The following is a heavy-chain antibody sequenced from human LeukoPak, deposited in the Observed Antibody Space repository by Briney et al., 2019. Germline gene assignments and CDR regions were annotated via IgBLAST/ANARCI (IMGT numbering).Heavy chain of an antibody. D-gene: IGHD1-14*01. CDR1: GGSFSGYY. CDR2: INHSGST. J-gene: IGHJ4*02. CDR3: ARGRRFNRGYFDH. Sequence: ETLSLTCAVYGGSFSGYYWSWIRQPPGKGLEWIGEINHSGSTNYNPSLKSRVTISVDTSKNQFSLKLSSVTAADTAVYYCARGRRFNRGYFDHWGQGTLVTVSS. V-gene: IGHV4-34*01.